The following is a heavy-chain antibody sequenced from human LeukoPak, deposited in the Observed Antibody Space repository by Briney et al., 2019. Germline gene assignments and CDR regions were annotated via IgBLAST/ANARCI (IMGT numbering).Heavy chain of an antibody. CDR1: GFTFSGSA. Sequence: PGGSLRLSCAASGFTFSGSAMHWVHQASGKGLEWVGRIRSKANSYATAYAASVKGRFTIPRDDSKNTAYLQMNSLKTEDTAVYYCTRDFDYWGQGTLVTVSS. CDR3: TRDFDY. CDR2: IRSKANSYAT. V-gene: IGHV3-73*01. J-gene: IGHJ4*02.